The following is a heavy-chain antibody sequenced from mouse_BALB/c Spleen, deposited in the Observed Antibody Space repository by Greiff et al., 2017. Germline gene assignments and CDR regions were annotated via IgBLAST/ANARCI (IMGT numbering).Heavy chain of an antibody. Sequence: VQLQQSGPELVKPGASVKISCKASGYAFSSSWMNWVKQRPGQGLEWIGRIYPGDGDTNYNGKFKGKATLTADKSSSTAYMQLSSLTSVDSAVYFCARSGSSYYWYFDVWGAGTTVTVSS. D-gene: IGHD1-1*01. J-gene: IGHJ1*01. CDR2: IYPGDGDT. CDR1: GYAFSSSW. V-gene: IGHV1-82*01. CDR3: ARSGSSYYWYFDV.